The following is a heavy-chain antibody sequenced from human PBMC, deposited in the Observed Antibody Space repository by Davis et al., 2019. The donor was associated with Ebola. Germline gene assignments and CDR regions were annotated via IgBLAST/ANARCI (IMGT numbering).Heavy chain of an antibody. CDR2: ISAYNGNT. D-gene: IGHD3-10*01. J-gene: IGHJ5*02. Sequence: ASSVTVSCKASCYTFTRYGIIWLRQAPGQGLEWMGWISAYNGNTNYAQNLQGRVTMTTDTSTSTAYMEVRSLRYDDTAVYYCARAVTMVLPSGWFDPWGQGTLVTVSS. CDR3: ARAVTMVLPSGWFDP. CDR1: CYTFTRYG. V-gene: IGHV1-18*01.